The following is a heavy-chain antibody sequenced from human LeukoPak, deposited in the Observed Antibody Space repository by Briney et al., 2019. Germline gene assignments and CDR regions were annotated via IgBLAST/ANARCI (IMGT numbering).Heavy chain of an antibody. D-gene: IGHD1-26*01. CDR1: GFTFSTYA. Sequence: GGSLRLSCSVSGFTFSTYAMHWVRQAPGKGLEYVSSISSDGGKTYYAHSVKGRFTIARDNSKNTLYLQMSSLRAEDTAVYYCVKDRWVDYWGQGALVTVSS. V-gene: IGHV3-64D*09. J-gene: IGHJ4*02. CDR2: ISSDGGKT. CDR3: VKDRWVDY.